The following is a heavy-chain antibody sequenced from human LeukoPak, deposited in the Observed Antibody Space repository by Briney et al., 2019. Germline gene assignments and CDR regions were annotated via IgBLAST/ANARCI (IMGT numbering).Heavy chain of an antibody. CDR1: GFTFSSYS. J-gene: IGHJ4*02. V-gene: IGHV3-48*01. CDR3: ARDQEWLVRN. Sequence: GGSLRLSCAASGFTFSSYSTNWVRQAPGKGLEWVSYISSSSSTIYYADSVKGRFTISRDNAKNSLYLQMNSLRAEDTAVYYCARDQEWLVRNWGQGTLVTVSS. D-gene: IGHD6-19*01. CDR2: ISSSSSTI.